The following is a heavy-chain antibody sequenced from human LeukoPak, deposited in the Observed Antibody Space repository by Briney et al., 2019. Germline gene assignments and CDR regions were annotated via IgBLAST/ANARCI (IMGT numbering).Heavy chain of an antibody. J-gene: IGHJ4*02. V-gene: IGHV5-51*01. D-gene: IGHD3-3*01. Sequence: GESLKISCKGSGYSFTNYWIAWVRQMPGRGLEWMGSIYPHDSDIRYSPSFEGQVTISADKSITTAHLQWNSLQASATALCYCARHFSLVSESDYWGQGTLVTVSS. CDR3: ARHFSLVSESDY. CDR1: GYSFTNYW. CDR2: IYPHDSDI.